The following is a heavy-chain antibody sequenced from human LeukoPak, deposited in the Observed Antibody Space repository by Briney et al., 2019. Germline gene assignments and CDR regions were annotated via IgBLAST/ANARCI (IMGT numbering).Heavy chain of an antibody. CDR2: VSANSGDT. CDR1: GYTFTDYY. CDR3: ARLGMTTSGDY. V-gene: IGHV1-2*02. D-gene: IGHD4-11*01. Sequence: ASVKVSCKTSGYTFTDYYMHWVRQAPGLGLEWMGWVSANSGDTNYTQKFQGRVTMTRDTSISTAYMELSRLRSDDTAVYYCARLGMTTSGDYWGQGTLVTVSS. J-gene: IGHJ4*02.